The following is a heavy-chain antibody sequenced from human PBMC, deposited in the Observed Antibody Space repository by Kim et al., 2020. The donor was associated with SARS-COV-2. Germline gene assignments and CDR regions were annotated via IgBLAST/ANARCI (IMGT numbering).Heavy chain of an antibody. CDR1: GFSFSSHC. D-gene: IGHD1-26*01. Sequence: GGSLRLSCAASGFSFSSHCLHWVRQAPGKGLVWVSHISYDGGGNYHADSVEGRFTVSRDNAKNILYLQMNNLRDDDTAVYYCAHGTFFSYWGQGALVNVS. V-gene: IGHV3-74*01. CDR3: AHGTFFSY. CDR2: ISYDGGGN. J-gene: IGHJ1*01.